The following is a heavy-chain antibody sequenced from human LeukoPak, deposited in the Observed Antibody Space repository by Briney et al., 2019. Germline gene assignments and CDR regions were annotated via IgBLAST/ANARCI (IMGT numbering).Heavy chain of an antibody. J-gene: IGHJ5*02. CDR3: ARGTYYYGSSWFDP. Sequence: SETLSLTCTISGSSISSYYWSWIRQPPGKGLEWIGYMHYTGITNYNPSLNSRLSISIDPSKNQFSLKLSSVTAADTAVYYCARGTYYYGSSWFDPWGQGTLVTVSS. V-gene: IGHV4-59*12. CDR2: MHYTGIT. D-gene: IGHD3-10*01. CDR1: GSSISSYY.